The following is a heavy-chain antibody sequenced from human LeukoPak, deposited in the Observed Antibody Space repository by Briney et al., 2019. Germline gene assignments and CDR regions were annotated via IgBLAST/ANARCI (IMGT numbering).Heavy chain of an antibody. CDR1: GFTFDDYG. J-gene: IGHJ6*03. Sequence: GGSLRLSCAASGFTFDDYGMSWVRQAPGKGLAWVSGINWNGGSTGYADSVKGRFTISRDNAKNSLYLPMNSLRAEDTAVYYCARVAAAGIYYYYYMDVWGKGTTVTVSS. CDR3: ARVAAAGIYYYYYMDV. V-gene: IGHV3-20*04. D-gene: IGHD6-13*01. CDR2: INWNGGST.